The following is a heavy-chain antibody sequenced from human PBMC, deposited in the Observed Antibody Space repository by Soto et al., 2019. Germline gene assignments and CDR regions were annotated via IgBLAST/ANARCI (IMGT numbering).Heavy chain of an antibody. J-gene: IGHJ4*02. CDR1: GGSVSSGSYY. V-gene: IGHV4-61*01. CDR3: ARALGHTYYYDSSGYYPFDY. D-gene: IGHD3-22*01. CDR2: IYYSGST. Sequence: PSETLSLTCTVSGGSVSSGSYYWSWIRQPPGKGLEWIGYIYYSGSTNYNPSLKSRVTISVDTSKSQFSLKLSSVTAADTAVYYCARALGHTYYYDSSGYYPFDYWGQGTLVTVSS.